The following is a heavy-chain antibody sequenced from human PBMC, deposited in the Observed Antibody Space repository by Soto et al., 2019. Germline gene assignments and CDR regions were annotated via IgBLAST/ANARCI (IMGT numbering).Heavy chain of an antibody. CDR1: GFSFSSHW. V-gene: IGHV3-74*01. CDR3: ARGIPGHYGFAI. CDR2: MKGDGSTA. Sequence: EAQLLESGGGFVQPGGSLRLSCAASGFSFSSHWMHWVRQAPGKGLVWVSRMKGDGSTANYADSVKGRLTISRDNARNTLYLQMNSLRVEDTAVYYCARGIPGHYGFAIWGQGTMVTVSS. D-gene: IGHD3-10*01. J-gene: IGHJ3*02.